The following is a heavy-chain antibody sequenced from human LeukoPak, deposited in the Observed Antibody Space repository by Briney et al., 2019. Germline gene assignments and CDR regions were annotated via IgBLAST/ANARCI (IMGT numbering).Heavy chain of an antibody. D-gene: IGHD6-13*01. CDR1: GFTFSSYG. V-gene: IGHV3-30*03. CDR2: ISYDGSKK. Sequence: GGSLRLSCAASGFTFSSYGMHWVRQAPGKGLEWVAVISYDGSKKYYADSVKGRFTISRENSKNTLYLQMNSLRPEDTAVYYCARDRIAAAGTGSNWFDPWGQGTLVTVSS. CDR3: ARDRIAAAGTGSNWFDP. J-gene: IGHJ5*02.